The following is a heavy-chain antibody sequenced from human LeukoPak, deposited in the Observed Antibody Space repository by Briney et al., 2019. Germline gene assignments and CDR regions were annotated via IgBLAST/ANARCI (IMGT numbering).Heavy chain of an antibody. CDR3: ARMNIAVAGTKGVLDY. CDR1: GFSLSTSGMC. CDR2: LDWDNGK. V-gene: IGHV2-70*11. Sequence: SGPALVKPTQTLTMTCTFSGFSLSTSGMCVSWVRQPPGKALEWLARLDWDNGKYYSTSLKTRLTISRDTSKNQVVLTVTNMDPVDTATYYCARMNIAVAGTKGVLDYWGQGALVTVSS. D-gene: IGHD6-19*01. J-gene: IGHJ4*02.